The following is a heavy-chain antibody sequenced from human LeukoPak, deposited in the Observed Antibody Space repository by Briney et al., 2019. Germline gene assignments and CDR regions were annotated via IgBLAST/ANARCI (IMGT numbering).Heavy chain of an antibody. CDR1: KFILKNYW. J-gene: IGHJ6*02. CDR3: ARGHYGMDV. V-gene: IGHV3-7*04. Sequence: GGSLRLSCAASKFILKNYWMTWVRQAPGKGLEWVATIKSDGSGSYYVDSVKGRFTVSRDNARSSLVLQMNSLRAEDTAVYHCARGHYGMDVWGQGTTVTVSS. CDR2: IKSDGSGS.